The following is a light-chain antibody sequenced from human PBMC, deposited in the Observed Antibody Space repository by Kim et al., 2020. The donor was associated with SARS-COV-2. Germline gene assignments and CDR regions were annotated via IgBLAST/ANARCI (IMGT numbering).Light chain of an antibody. V-gene: IGLV1-51*01. CDR2: DNN. Sequence: KVSISCYGSSSNIGNNYVSWCQQLPGTAPKLLIYDNNKRPSGIPDRFSGSKSGTSATLGITGLQTGDEADYYCGTWDSSLSAGYVFGTGTKVTVL. CDR1: SSNIGNNY. CDR3: GTWDSSLSAGYV. J-gene: IGLJ1*01.